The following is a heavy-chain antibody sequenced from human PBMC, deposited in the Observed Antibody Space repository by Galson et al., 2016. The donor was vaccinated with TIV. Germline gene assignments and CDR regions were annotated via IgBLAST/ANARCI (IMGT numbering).Heavy chain of an antibody. CDR2: IIAIIGVA. D-gene: IGHD5-12*01. Sequence: SVKVSCKASGVIFNSYAISWVRQAPGQGLEWVGGIIAIIGVASYAQKFQGRVTITADESTSTVYMELSSLRSEDTAVYYCARNQKYSGNAFHYWGQGTMVTVSS. CDR3: ARNQKYSGNAFHY. CDR1: GVIFNSYA. J-gene: IGHJ4*02. V-gene: IGHV1-69*10.